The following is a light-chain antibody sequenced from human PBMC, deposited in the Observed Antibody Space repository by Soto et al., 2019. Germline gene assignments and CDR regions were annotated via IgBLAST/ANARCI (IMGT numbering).Light chain of an antibody. Sequence: DIQMTQSPSTLSASVGDRVTITCRASQSIDKWLAWYQQKPGKAPKLLIYKASILQSGVPSRFSGSGSGTEFTLTISSLQPDDVGSYFCQQYSRVSWTFGQGTKVEIK. CDR2: KAS. CDR3: QQYSRVSWT. V-gene: IGKV1-5*03. CDR1: QSIDKW. J-gene: IGKJ1*01.